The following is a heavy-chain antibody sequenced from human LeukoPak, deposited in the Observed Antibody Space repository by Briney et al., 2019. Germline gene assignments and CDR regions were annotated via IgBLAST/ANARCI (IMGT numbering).Heavy chain of an antibody. CDR3: ARGLSLLRRRGWFDP. Sequence: ASVKVSCKASGYTFTSYDMNWVRQATGQGLEWMGWMNPNSGNTGYAQKFQGRVTMTRNTSISTAYMELSSLRSEDTAVYYCARGLSLLRRRGWFDPWGQGNLVTVSS. J-gene: IGHJ5*02. V-gene: IGHV1-8*01. D-gene: IGHD4-17*01. CDR1: GYTFTSYD. CDR2: MNPNSGNT.